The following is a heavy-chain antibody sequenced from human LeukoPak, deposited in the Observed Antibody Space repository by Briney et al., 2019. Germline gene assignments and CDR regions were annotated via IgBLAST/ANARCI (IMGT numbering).Heavy chain of an antibody. CDR3: ARSCSSTSCYLPIDY. J-gene: IGHJ4*02. Sequence: KTSETLSLTCAVYGGSFSGYCWSWIRQPPGKGLEWVGEINHSGSTNYNPSLKSRVTISVDTSKNQFSLKLSSVTAADTAVYYCARSCSSTSCYLPIDYWGQGTLVTVSS. V-gene: IGHV4-34*01. D-gene: IGHD2-2*01. CDR1: GGSFSGYC. CDR2: INHSGST.